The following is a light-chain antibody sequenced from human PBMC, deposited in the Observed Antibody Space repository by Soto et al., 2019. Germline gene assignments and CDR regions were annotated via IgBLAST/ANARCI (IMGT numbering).Light chain of an antibody. CDR2: KAS. CDR3: QQYNNYWT. CDR1: QSINSR. V-gene: IGKV1-5*03. Sequence: DIHMTQSPSTLSASVGDRVTITCRASQSINSRLAWYQQKSGKAPNLLIDKASSLKSGVPSRFSGSGFGTEVTLTISSLQPDEIATYFYQQYNNYWTLGQGTKVEIK. J-gene: IGKJ1*01.